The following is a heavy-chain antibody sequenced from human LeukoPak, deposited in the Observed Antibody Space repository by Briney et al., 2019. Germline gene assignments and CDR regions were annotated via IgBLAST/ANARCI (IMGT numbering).Heavy chain of an antibody. J-gene: IGHJ6*03. V-gene: IGHV1-46*01. CDR1: GYTFTSYY. CDR3: ARGHRIAVAGKDYYYYMDV. Sequence: ASVKVSCKASGYTFTSYYMHWVRQAPGQGLEWMGIINPSGGSTSYAQKFQGRVTMTRDMSTSTVYMELSSLRSEDTAVYYCARGHRIAVAGKDYYYYMDVWGKGTTVTVSS. CDR2: INPSGGST. D-gene: IGHD6-19*01.